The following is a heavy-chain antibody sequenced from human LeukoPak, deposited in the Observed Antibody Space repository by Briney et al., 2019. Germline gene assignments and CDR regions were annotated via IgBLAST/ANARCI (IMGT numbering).Heavy chain of an antibody. CDR1: GFTFSSYA. V-gene: IGHV3-30-3*02. J-gene: IGHJ4*02. D-gene: IGHD3-10*01. CDR3: AKSSGSGSLAGDY. CDR2: ISYDGSNK. Sequence: PGGSLRLSCAASGFTFSSYAMHWVRQAPGKGLEWVAVISYDGSNKYYADSVKGRFTISRDNSKNTLYLQMNSLRAEDTAVYYCAKSSGSGSLAGDYWGQGTLVTVSS.